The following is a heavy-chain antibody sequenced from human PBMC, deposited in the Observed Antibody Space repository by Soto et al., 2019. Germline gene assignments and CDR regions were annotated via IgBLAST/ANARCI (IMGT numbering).Heavy chain of an antibody. J-gene: IGHJ4*02. CDR3: ARARAEYSSSFSYYFDS. CDR1: GYTFVTYG. D-gene: IGHD6-6*01. CDR2: ISVHTGDT. Sequence: QVQLVQSGSEVKKPGASVKVSCKASGYTFVTYGITWVRQAPGQGLDWVAWISVHTGDTKYAQKLQGRVTLTTDTFTTTAYMELRGLTSDDTAIYYCARARAEYSSSFSYYFDSWGQGTLVTVSS. V-gene: IGHV1-18*01.